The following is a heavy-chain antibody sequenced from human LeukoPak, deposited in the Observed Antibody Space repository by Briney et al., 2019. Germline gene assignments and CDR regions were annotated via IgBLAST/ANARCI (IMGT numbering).Heavy chain of an antibody. Sequence: SETLSLTCAVYGGSFSGYYWSWIRQPPGKGLEWIGEINHSGSTNYNPSLKSRVTISVDTSKNQFSLKLSSVTAADTAVYYCARVILWLRGWFDPWGQGTLVTVSS. J-gene: IGHJ5*02. CDR2: INHSGST. CDR1: GGSFSGYY. CDR3: ARVILWLRGWFDP. V-gene: IGHV4-34*01. D-gene: IGHD3-10*01.